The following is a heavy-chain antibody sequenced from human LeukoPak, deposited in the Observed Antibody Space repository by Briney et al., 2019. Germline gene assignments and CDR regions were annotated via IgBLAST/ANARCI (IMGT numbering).Heavy chain of an antibody. V-gene: IGHV4-34*01. Sequence: SETLSLTCAVYGGSFSGYYWSWIRQPPGKGLEWIGEINHSGSTNYNPSLKSRVTISVDTSKNQFSLKLSSVTAADTAVYYCARIYYDSSGYQSLYYYYYYYMDVWGKGTTVTVSS. D-gene: IGHD3-22*01. CDR2: INHSGST. J-gene: IGHJ6*03. CDR1: GGSFSGYY. CDR3: ARIYYDSSGYQSLYYYYYYYMDV.